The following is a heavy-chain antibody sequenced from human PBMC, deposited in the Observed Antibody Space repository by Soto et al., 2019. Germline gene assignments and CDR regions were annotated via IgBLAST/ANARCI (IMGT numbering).Heavy chain of an antibody. CDR2: INHRGNT. J-gene: IGHJ6*02. CDR3: ARQEVPQWFNKGYYGMDV. V-gene: IGHV4-34*01. D-gene: IGHD2-8*01. CDR1: GGSFSGYY. Sequence: SETLSLTCAVYGGSFSGYYWTWIRQPPGRGLEWIGEINHRGNTNYNPSLKSRVTISVDTSKNQFSLKLTSVTAADTAVYYCARQEVPQWFNKGYYGMDVWDQGTTVTLSS.